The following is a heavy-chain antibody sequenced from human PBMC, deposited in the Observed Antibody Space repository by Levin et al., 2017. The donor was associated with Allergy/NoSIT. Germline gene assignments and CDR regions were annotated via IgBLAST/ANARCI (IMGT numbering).Heavy chain of an antibody. CDR1: GYTFTNYG. Sequence: GESLKISCKTSGYTFTNYGLNWARQVPGQGLEWMGCISPYNGRTDYAQNVQGRVALTTDTSTSTAYMQLSSLTSDDTAVYYCAQANAGGYLTFEYWGQGTLVIVSA. V-gene: IGHV1-18*01. D-gene: IGHD1-26*01. CDR2: ISPYNGRT. J-gene: IGHJ4*02. CDR3: AQANAGGYLTFEY.